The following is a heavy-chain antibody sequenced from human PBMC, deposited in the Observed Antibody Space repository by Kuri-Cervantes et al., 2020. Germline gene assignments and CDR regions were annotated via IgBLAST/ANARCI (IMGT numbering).Heavy chain of an antibody. D-gene: IGHD6-19*01. V-gene: IGHV3-48*01. Sequence: GGSLRLSCAASGFTFSSYSMNWVRQAPGKGLEWVSYISSSSSTIYYADSVKGRFTISRDNSKNTLYLQMNSLRAEDTAVYYCARDYSSGWSDYWGQGTLVTVSS. J-gene: IGHJ4*02. CDR3: ARDYSSGWSDY. CDR1: GFTFSSYS. CDR2: ISSSSSTI.